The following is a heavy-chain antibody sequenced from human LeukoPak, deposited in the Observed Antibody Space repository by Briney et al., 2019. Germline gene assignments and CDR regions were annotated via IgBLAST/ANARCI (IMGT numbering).Heavy chain of an antibody. J-gene: IGHJ4*02. D-gene: IGHD3-22*01. CDR1: GYTFTGFY. CDR3: ARGIVVVITTGYYFDY. V-gene: IGHV1-2*03. Sequence: LEASVKVSCKASGYTFTGFYMHWVRQAPGQGREWMGWINPNSGGTNYAQKFQGRVTMTRDTSISTAYMELSRLRSDDTAVYYCARGIVVVITTGYYFDYWGQGTLVTVSS. CDR2: INPNSGGT.